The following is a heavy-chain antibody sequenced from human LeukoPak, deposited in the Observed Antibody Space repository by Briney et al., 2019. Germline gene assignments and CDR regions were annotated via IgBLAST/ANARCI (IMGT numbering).Heavy chain of an antibody. D-gene: IGHD2-15*01. J-gene: IGHJ4*02. CDR2: ISSSGSTI. V-gene: IGHV3-11*01. CDR1: GFTFSDYY. Sequence: GGSLRLSCAASGFTFSDYYTSWIRPAPGKGLEGVSYISSSGSTIYYADSVKGRFTISRDNAKNSLYLQMNSLRAEDTAVYYCARESCSGGSGYSDSWEVDYWGQGTLVTVSS. CDR3: ARESCSGGSGYSDSWEVDY.